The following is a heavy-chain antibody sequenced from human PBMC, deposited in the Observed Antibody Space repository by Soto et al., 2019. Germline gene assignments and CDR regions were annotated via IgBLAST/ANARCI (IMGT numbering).Heavy chain of an antibody. J-gene: IGHJ6*02. CDR3: ARDGCGGDCYSTVLRPGRSDGMDV. D-gene: IGHD2-21*02. CDR2: INPSGGST. Sequence: QVQLVQSGAEVKKPGASVKVSCKASGYTFTSYYMHWVRQAPGQGLEWMGIINPSGGSTSYAQKFQGRATMTRDTSTSRVYMELSSLRSEDTAVYYCARDGCGGDCYSTVLRPGRSDGMDVWGQGTTVTVSS. CDR1: GYTFTSYY. V-gene: IGHV1-46*01.